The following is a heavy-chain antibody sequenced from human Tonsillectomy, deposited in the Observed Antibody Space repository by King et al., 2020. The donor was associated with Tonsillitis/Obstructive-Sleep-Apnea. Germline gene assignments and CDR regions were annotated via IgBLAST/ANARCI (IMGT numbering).Heavy chain of an antibody. D-gene: IGHD2-2*01. Sequence: VQLQESGPGLVKPSETLSLTCTVSGGSVSSGRYFWNWIRQTPGKGLEWIGYIFNRGSTDYNPSLKSRVTISEDTSETHFSLKLRSVTAADTAVYYCAGRMCGASCFVHYYYGMDVWGQGTTVIVSS. J-gene: IGHJ6*02. CDR1: GGSVSSGRYF. CDR3: AGRMCGASCFVHYYYGMDV. V-gene: IGHV4-61*03. CDR2: IFNRGST.